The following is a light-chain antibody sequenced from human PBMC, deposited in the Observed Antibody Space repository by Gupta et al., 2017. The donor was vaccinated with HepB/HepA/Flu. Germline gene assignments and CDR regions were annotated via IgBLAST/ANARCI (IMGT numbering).Light chain of an antibody. CDR1: SSDVGDYDY. CDR3: CSYAGYYTYV. J-gene: IGLJ1*01. Sequence: QSALTQPRSVSGSPGQSVTISCTGTSSDVGDYDYVSWYQQRPGKAPKLIIYNVSQRPSGVPDRFSGSKSGNTASLTISGLQAEDEADYYCCSYAGYYTYVCGTGTKVTVL. CDR2: NVS. V-gene: IGLV2-11*01.